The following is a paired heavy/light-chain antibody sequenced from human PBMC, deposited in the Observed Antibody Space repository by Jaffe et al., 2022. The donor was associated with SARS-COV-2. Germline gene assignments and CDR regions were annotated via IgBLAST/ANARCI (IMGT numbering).Heavy chain of an antibody. J-gene: IGHJ3*02. V-gene: IGHV3-74*01. CDR2: INSDGSST. CDR1: GFTFSNYW. D-gene: IGHD3-10*01. Sequence: EVQLVESGGGLVQPGGSLRLSCAASGFTFSNYWMHWFRQVPGKGLVWVSRINSDGSSTIYADSVKGRFTISRDNTKATLYLQMNSLRAEDSAVYYCARVWFGHLIDIWGQGTMVTVSS. CDR3: ARVWFGHLIDI.
Light chain of an antibody. J-gene: IGKJ2*01. Sequence: EIVLTQSPGTLSLSPGERATLSCRASQSVSSSQLAWYQQKPGRAPRLLIYGASSRASGIPDRFSGSGSGTDFTLTISRLESEDFAVYLCQQYSNLPHTFGQGTKLEIK. CDR1: QSVSSSQ. V-gene: IGKV3-20*01. CDR3: QQYSNLPHT. CDR2: GAS.